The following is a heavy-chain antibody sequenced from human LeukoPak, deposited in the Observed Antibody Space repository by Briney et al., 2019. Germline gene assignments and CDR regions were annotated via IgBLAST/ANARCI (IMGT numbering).Heavy chain of an antibody. V-gene: IGHV1-2*02. CDR2: INPNSGGT. J-gene: IGHJ3*02. Sequence: ASVKVSCKASGYTFTGYYMHWVRQAPGQGLEWMGWINPNSGGTNYAQKFQGRVTMTRDTSISTAYMELSRLRSDDTAVYYCAVGSGYFVGDAIDIWGQGTMVTVSS. D-gene: IGHD3-22*01. CDR1: GYTFTGYY. CDR3: AVGSGYFVGDAIDI.